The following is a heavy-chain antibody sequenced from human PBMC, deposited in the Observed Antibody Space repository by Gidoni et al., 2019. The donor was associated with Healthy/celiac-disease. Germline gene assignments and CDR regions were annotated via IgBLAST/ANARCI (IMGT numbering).Heavy chain of an antibody. J-gene: IGHJ4*02. CDR3: ARYRGGGTDY. CDR2: IYHSGST. V-gene: IGHV4-38-2*01. Sequence: QVQLQESGPGLVKPSETLSITCAVSGYSISSGYYWGWIRQPPGKGLEWIGSIYHSGSTYYNPSLKSRVTISVDTSKNQFSLKLSSVTAADPAVYYCARYRGGGTDYWGQGTLVTVSS. CDR1: GYSISSGYY. D-gene: IGHD2-15*01.